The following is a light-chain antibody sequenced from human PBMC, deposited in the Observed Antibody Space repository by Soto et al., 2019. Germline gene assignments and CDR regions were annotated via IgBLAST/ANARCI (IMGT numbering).Light chain of an antibody. CDR1: QSVSSSY. V-gene: IGKV3-20*01. J-gene: IGKJ4*01. Sequence: EMVLTQSPGTLSLSPGERATLSCRASQSVSSSYLTWYQQKPGQAPRILIYGASTRATGIPDRFSGSGSGTDFTLTISRLESEDFAVYFCQQYGSSPLTFGGGTKVEIK. CDR2: GAS. CDR3: QQYGSSPLT.